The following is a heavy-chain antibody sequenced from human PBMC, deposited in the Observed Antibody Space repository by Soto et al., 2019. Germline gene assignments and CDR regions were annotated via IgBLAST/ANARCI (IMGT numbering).Heavy chain of an antibody. CDR2: IPGCGGTK. CDR3: ARERGGSYFDY. Sequence: GGSLRLSCAASGFTFNTYGMNCVRQAPGKGLEWVSYIPGCGGTKYYADSVKGRFTISRDNAKNALYQPMNSLRDEDTAVYYCARERGGSYFDYWGQGTLVTVSS. D-gene: IGHD1-26*01. J-gene: IGHJ4*02. CDR1: GFTFNTYG. V-gene: IGHV3-48*02.